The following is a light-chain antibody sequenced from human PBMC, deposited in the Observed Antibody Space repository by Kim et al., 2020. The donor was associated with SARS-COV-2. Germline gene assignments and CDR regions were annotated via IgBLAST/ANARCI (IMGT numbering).Light chain of an antibody. CDR1: QGFGSA. CDR2: DAS. CDR3: QQSNSYPV. Sequence: LAASVGDRVTITCRASQGFGSALAWYQQKPGKAPKLLIYDASSLESGVTSRFSGSGAGTDFTLTISSLQPEDFATYYCQQSNSYPVFGQGTKLEI. V-gene: IGKV1-13*02. J-gene: IGKJ2*01.